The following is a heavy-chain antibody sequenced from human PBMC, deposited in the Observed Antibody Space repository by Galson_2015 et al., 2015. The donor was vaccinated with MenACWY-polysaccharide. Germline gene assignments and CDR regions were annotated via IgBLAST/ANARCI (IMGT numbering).Heavy chain of an antibody. CDR1: GFTFNTHW. J-gene: IGHJ6*02. D-gene: IGHD3-16*01. V-gene: IGHV3-23*01. CDR2: ISGSGGRT. Sequence: SLRLSCAASGFTFNTHWMHWVRQTPGKGLVSVSSISGSGGRTYYADFVKGRFTISRDNAKNTVYMQMNNLRGEETAIYYCARGMSTAISVWYGMDVWDQGATVTVSS. CDR3: ARGMSTAISVWYGMDV.